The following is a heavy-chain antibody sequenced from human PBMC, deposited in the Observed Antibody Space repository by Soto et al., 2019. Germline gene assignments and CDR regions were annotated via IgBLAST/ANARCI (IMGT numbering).Heavy chain of an antibody. Sequence: QVQLVQSGAEVKKPGSSVKVSCKASGGTFSSYAISWVRQAPGQGLEWMGGIIPIFGTANYAQKFQGRVTITADESTSTAYMELSSLRTEDTAVYYCARESGGYCISTCCQGGGMDVWGQGTTVTVSS. CDR2: IIPIFGTA. J-gene: IGHJ6*02. D-gene: IGHD2-2*01. CDR1: GGTFSSYA. CDR3: ARESGGYCISTCCQGGGMDV. V-gene: IGHV1-69*12.